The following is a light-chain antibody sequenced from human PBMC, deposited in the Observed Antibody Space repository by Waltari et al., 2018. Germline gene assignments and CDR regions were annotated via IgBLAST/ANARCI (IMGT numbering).Light chain of an antibody. CDR2: WAS. Sequence: DTVVILSPASRTVSLGERAAVTCQSSKSVLYSSNNRNYLAWYQQKPGQPPRLLIYWASTRESGVPERFSGSGSGTDFTLVISSLQAEDVGVYYCQQYAFIPHTFGRGTKLEIK. CDR3: QQYAFIPHT. V-gene: IGKV4-1*01. J-gene: IGKJ2*01. CDR1: KSVLYSSNNRNY.